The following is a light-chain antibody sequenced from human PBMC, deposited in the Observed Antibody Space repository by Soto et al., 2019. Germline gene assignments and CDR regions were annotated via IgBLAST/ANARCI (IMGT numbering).Light chain of an antibody. J-gene: IGKJ1*01. CDR1: QSISGW. Sequence: EIQVTHNNSTLSASIGDRVTITCRASQSISGWLAWYQQKPGKAPKLLIYDVSSLESGVPSRFSGSGSGTEFTLAISSLQPDDFATYYCQQYNSYPWTFGQGTKVDI. CDR2: DVS. V-gene: IGKV1-5*01. CDR3: QQYNSYPWT.